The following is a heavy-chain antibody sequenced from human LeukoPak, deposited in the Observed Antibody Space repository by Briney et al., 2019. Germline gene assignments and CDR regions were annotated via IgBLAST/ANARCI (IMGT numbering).Heavy chain of an antibody. J-gene: IGHJ4*02. CDR1: GYTLTELC. D-gene: IGHD5-24*01. V-gene: IGHV1-24*01. CDR2: FDPEDGET. Sequence: GASVKVSCKVSGYTLTELCMHWVRQAPGKGLEWMGGFDPEDGETIYAQKFQGRVTITADKSTSTAYMELSSLRSEDTAVYYCTRSVRDGSIDYWGQGTLVTVSS. CDR3: TRSVRDGSIDY.